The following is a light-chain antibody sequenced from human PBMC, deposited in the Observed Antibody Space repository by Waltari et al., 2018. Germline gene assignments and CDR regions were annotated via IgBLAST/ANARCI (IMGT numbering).Light chain of an antibody. J-gene: IGLJ2*01. V-gene: IGLV1-40*01. CDR3: QSFDNMLSGGVV. Sequence: QSVLTQPPSVSGTPGQRVTISCSGSTSHIRAGPAVHGYQPLPGTAPKLLIYGNNNRPSGVPDRFSGSKSGTSASLAITGLQADDEADYFCQSFDNMLSGGVVFGGGTKLAVL. CDR2: GNN. CDR1: TSHIRAGPA.